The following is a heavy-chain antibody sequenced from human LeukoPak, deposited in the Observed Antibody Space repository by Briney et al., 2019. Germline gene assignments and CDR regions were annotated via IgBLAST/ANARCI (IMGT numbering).Heavy chain of an antibody. CDR3: AKDVSDGYNLGADY. CDR1: GFTFSSCG. D-gene: IGHD5-24*01. Sequence: GGSLRLSCAASGFTFSSCGMPWVRQAPGKGLEGVAVIWFDGSKRYYADSVKGRFTISRDNSKNTLYLQMTSLRVEDTAVYYCAKDVSDGYNLGADYWGQGILVTVSS. J-gene: IGHJ4*02. CDR2: IWFDGSKR. V-gene: IGHV3-33*06.